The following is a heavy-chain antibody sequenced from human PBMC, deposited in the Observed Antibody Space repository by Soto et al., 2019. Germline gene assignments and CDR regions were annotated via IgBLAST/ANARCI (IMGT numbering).Heavy chain of an antibody. CDR3: ARSQPMELWPNEIDV. CDR1: GGSISSSSYY. J-gene: IGHJ6*02. D-gene: IGHD5-18*01. V-gene: IGHV4-39*01. CDR2: IYYSGST. Sequence: PSETLSLTCTVSGGSISSSSYYWGWIRQPPGKGLEWIGSIYYSGSTYYNPSLKSRATISVDTSKNQFSLKLSSVTAADTAVYYCARSQPMELWPNEIDVWGQGTTVTVSS.